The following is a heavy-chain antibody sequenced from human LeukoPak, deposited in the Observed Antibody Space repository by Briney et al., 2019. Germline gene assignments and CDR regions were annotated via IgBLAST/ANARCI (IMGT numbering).Heavy chain of an antibody. V-gene: IGHV1-18*04. J-gene: IGHJ6*03. CDR1: GYTFTGYY. D-gene: IGHD6-13*01. CDR2: ISAYNGNT. Sequence: GASVKVSCKASGYTFTGYYMHWVRQAPGQGLEWMGWISAYNGNTNYAQKLQGRVTMTTDTSTSTAYMELRSLRSDDTAVYYCARAKSSSWYSYYYYMDVWGKGTTVTVSS. CDR3: ARAKSSSWYSYYYYMDV.